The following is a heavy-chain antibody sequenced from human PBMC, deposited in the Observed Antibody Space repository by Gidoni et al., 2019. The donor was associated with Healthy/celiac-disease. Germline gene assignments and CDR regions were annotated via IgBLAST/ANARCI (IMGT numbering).Heavy chain of an antibody. D-gene: IGHD7-27*01. Sequence: EVQLVESGGGLVQPGGSLRLSCAASGFTFSSYEMNWVRQAPGKGLEWVSYISSSGSTIYYADSVKGRFTISRDNAKNSLYLQMNSLRAEDTAVYYCARDSPDYLGGFDPWGQGTLVTVSS. J-gene: IGHJ5*02. V-gene: IGHV3-48*03. CDR1: GFTFSSYE. CDR2: ISSSGSTI. CDR3: ARDSPDYLGGFDP.